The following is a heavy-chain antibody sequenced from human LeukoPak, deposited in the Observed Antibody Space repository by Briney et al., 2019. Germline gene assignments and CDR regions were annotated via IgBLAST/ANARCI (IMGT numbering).Heavy chain of an antibody. J-gene: IGHJ4*02. CDR2: IIPILGIA. CDR3: TRDLRVSRGFYTASYYFDY. V-gene: IGHV1-69*04. CDR1: GGXFSSYA. Sequence: GASVKVSCKASGGXFSSYAISWVRQAPGQGLEWMGRIIPILGIANYAQKFQGRVTITADKSTNTAYMELSSLTSEDTAVYFCTRDLRVSRGFYTASYYFDYWGQGTLVTVSS. D-gene: IGHD3-22*01.